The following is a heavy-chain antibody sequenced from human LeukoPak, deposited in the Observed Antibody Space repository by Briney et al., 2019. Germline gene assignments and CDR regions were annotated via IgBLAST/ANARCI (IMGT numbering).Heavy chain of an antibody. D-gene: IGHD3-22*01. Sequence: GGSLRLSCAVSGLTFNNYAMSWVRQAPGKGLEWVSGISGRGASKYYADSVKGRFTISRDNAKNTLYLQMNSLRAEDTAVYYCARKTDSGGQGDYWGPGTLVTVSS. CDR2: ISGRGASK. V-gene: IGHV3-23*01. CDR1: GLTFNNYA. J-gene: IGHJ4*02. CDR3: ARKTDSGGQGDY.